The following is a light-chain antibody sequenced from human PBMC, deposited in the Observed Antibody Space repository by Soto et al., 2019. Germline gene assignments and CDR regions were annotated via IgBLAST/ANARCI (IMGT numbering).Light chain of an antibody. J-gene: IGKJ1*01. CDR1: RTITTS. CDR3: QQYDSYSLRT. Sequence: DIQMTQSPSTLSASVGDWVTITCRTSRTITTSLAWYQQKPGKAPKLLIYKASSLESGVPSRFSGSGSGTEFTLTISSQQPDDFATYYCQQYDSYSLRTFGQGTKVEI. CDR2: KAS. V-gene: IGKV1-5*03.